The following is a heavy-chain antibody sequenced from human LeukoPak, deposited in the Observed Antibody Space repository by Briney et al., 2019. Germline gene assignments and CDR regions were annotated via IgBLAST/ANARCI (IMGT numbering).Heavy chain of an antibody. J-gene: IGHJ4*02. Sequence: SQTLSLTCTVSGGSISSGSYYWSWIRQPAGKGLEWIGRIYTSGSTNYNPSLKSRVTISVDTSKNQFSLKLSSVTAADTAVYYCARQRRYCSGGSCYSAFDYWGQGTLVTVSS. D-gene: IGHD2-15*01. V-gene: IGHV4-61*02. CDR2: IYTSGST. CDR3: ARQRRYCSGGSCYSAFDY. CDR1: GGSISSGSYY.